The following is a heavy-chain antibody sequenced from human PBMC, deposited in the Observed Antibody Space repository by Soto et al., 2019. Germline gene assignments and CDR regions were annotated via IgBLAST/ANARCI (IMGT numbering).Heavy chain of an antibody. CDR2: MNPNSGNT. D-gene: IGHD4-17*01. J-gene: IGHJ2*01. CDR1: GYTFTSYD. CDR3: ARVHTVTTYFDV. V-gene: IGHV1-8*01. Sequence: QVQLVQSGAEVGKPGASVKVSCKASGYTFTSYDINWVRQASGQGLEWMGWMNPNSGNTGSAQRFQGRLTMTRNTSINTEYLELTSLTSEDAAVYYSARVHTVTTYFDVWGRGTLVAVSS.